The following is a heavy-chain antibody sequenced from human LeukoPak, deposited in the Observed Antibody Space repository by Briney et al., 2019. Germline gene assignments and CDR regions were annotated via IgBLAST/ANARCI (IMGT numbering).Heavy chain of an antibody. V-gene: IGHV3-23*01. Sequence: PGGSLRLSCAASGFTFSSYAMSWVRQAPGKGLEWVSVISGSGGTTYYADSVKGRFTISRDNSKNTLYLQMNSLRAEDTAVYYCAKSRYCSSTSCRIDYWGQGTLVTVSS. CDR1: GFTFSSYA. CDR3: AKSRYCSSTSCRIDY. CDR2: ISGSGGTT. J-gene: IGHJ4*02. D-gene: IGHD2-2*01.